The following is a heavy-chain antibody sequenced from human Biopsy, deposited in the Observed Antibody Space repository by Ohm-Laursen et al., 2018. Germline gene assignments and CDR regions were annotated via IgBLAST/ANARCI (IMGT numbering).Heavy chain of an antibody. Sequence: ASVKVSCNASGYTFISYDIDWVRQATGQGLGWMGWMNPNSGKTGYAQKFQGRVTMTTNTSVNTAYMELSSLTFEDTAVYYCAIEGGTYSKPFGYWGQGSQVIVSS. CDR1: GYTFISYD. CDR2: MNPNSGKT. D-gene: IGHD1-26*01. CDR3: AIEGGTYSKPFGY. V-gene: IGHV1-8*01. J-gene: IGHJ4*02.